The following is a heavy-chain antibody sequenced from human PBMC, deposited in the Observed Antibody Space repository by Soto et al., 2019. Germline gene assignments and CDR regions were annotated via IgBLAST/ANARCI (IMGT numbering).Heavy chain of an antibody. V-gene: IGHV1-69*06. CDR1: GGTFSSYA. Sequence: QVQLVQSGAEVKKPGSSVKVSCKASGGTFSSYAISWVRQAPGQGLEWMGGLIPIFGTANYAQKFQGRVTITADKSTSTAYMELGSLRSEDTAVYYCARDPRGGEGRYGMDVWGQGTTVTVSS. CDR2: LIPIFGTA. J-gene: IGHJ6*02. CDR3: ARDPRGGEGRYGMDV. D-gene: IGHD3-10*01.